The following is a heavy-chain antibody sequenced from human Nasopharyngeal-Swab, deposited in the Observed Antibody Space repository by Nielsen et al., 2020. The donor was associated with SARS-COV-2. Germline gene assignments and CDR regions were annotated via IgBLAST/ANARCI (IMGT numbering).Heavy chain of an antibody. Sequence: GESLKISCAASGFTFSSYEMNWVRQAPGKGLEWVSYISSSSNTIYYADSVKGRFTISRDNAKNSLYLQMNSLRGEDTAVYYCARGSYGHYDSWGQGALITVSS. D-gene: IGHD4-17*01. V-gene: IGHV3-48*03. CDR1: GFTFSSYE. CDR2: ISSSSNTI. CDR3: ARGSYGHYDS. J-gene: IGHJ5*01.